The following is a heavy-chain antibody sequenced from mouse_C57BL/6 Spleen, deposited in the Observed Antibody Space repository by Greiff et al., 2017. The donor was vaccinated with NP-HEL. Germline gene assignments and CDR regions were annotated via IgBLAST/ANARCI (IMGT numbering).Heavy chain of an antibody. CDR2: IDPADSYT. Sequence: QVQLKQPGAELVRPGTSVKLSCKASGYTFTSYWMHWVKQRPGQGLEWIGVIDPADSYTNYNQKFKGKATLTVDTSSSTAYMQLSSLTSEDSAVYYCARGGDGDYWGQGTTLTVSS. V-gene: IGHV1-59*01. D-gene: IGHD3-3*01. CDR3: ARGGDGDY. CDR1: GYTFTSYW. J-gene: IGHJ2*01.